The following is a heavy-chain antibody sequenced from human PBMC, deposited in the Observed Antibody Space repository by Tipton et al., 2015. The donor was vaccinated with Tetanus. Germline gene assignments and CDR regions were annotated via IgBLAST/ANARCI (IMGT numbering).Heavy chain of an antibody. Sequence: GLVKPSDTLSLTCAVYGGSLSRYYWTWIRQPPGKELEWIGEVDDSGSTKYSPSLKSRDTISLDTSKNEISLALSSVTAAPTAVYYCARGTWLYTSPYHRHWLDPWGQGTLVTVSS. J-gene: IGHJ5*02. CDR3: ARGTWLYTSPYHRHWLDP. V-gene: IGHV4-34*01. CDR1: GGSLSRYY. CDR2: VDDSGST. D-gene: IGHD6-13*01.